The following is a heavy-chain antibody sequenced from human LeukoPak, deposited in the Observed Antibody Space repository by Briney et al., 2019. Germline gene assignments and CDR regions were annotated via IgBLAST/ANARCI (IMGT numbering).Heavy chain of an antibody. CDR1: GFTFSSYS. D-gene: IGHD3/OR15-3a*01. CDR2: IIGSTI. V-gene: IGHV3-48*02. J-gene: IGHJ3*02. Sequence: GGSLRLSCAASGFTFSSYSMNWARQAPGKGLEWVSYIIGSTIYYADSVKGRFTVSRDNAKNSLYLQMNSLRDEDPAVYYCARDRDYAFDIWGQGTMVTVSS. CDR3: ARDRDYAFDI.